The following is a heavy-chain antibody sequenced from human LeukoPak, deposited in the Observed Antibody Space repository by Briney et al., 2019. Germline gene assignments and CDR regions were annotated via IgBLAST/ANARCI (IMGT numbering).Heavy chain of an antibody. CDR1: GYTLTELS. CDR3: ATELPRGLLSY. Sequence: ASVKVSCKVSGYTLTELSMHWVRQTPGKGLEWMGGFDFEDGETTYAQKFQGRVTMTEDTPTDTAYMDLRSLRSEDTAVYYCATELPRGLLSYWGQGTLSPSPQ. J-gene: IGHJ4*02. CDR2: FDFEDGET. V-gene: IGHV1-24*01. D-gene: IGHD1-26*01.